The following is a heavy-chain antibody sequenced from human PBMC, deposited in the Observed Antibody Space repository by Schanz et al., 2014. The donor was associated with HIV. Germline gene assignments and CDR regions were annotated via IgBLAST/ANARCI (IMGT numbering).Heavy chain of an antibody. CDR2: INWRSDSI. D-gene: IGHD5-18*01. J-gene: IGHJ6*02. Sequence: EVQLVESGGGLVQPGRSLRLSCVASGFIFDDYAMHWVRQAPGKGLEWVSGINWRSDSIGYADSVKGRFTISRDNAKNSLYLQMNSLRAEDTALYYCAKDRGVASGMVTNYYYGLDVWSQGTTVTVSS. V-gene: IGHV3-9*01. CDR1: GFIFDDYA. CDR3: AKDRGVASGMVTNYYYGLDV.